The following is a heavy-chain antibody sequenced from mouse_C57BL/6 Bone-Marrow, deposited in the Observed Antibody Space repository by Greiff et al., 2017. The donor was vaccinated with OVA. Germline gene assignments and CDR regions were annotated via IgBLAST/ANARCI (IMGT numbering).Heavy chain of an antibody. J-gene: IGHJ1*03. CDR1: GFNIKDDY. Sequence: EVQLQQSGAELVRPGASVKLSCTASGFNIKDDYMHWVKQRPEQGLEWIGWIDPENGDTKYASKFQGKATITADTSSNTAYLQLSSLTSEDTAVYYCTPIASVVATGWYFDVWGKGTTVTVSS. CDR3: TPIASVVATGWYFDV. D-gene: IGHD1-1*01. V-gene: IGHV14-4*01. CDR2: IDPENGDT.